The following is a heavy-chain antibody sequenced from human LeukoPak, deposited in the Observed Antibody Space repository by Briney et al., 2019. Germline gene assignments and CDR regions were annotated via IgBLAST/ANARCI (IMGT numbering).Heavy chain of an antibody. V-gene: IGHV1-69*05. D-gene: IGHD2-2*01. CDR1: GGTFSSYA. Sequence: SVKVSCKASGGTFSSYAISWVRQAPGQGLGWMGRIIPIFGTANYAQKFQGRVTITTDESTSTAYMELSSLRSEDTAVYYCASATGYCSSTSCYDEFWQQLGTSYFDYWGQGTLVTVSS. CDR3: ASATGYCSSTSCYDEFWQQLGTSYFDY. J-gene: IGHJ4*02. CDR2: IIPIFGTA.